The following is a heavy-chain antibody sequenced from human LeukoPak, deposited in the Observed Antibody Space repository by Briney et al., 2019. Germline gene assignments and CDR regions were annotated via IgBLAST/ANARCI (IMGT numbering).Heavy chain of an antibody. D-gene: IGHD6-25*01. V-gene: IGHV3-74*01. CDR2: ISSDGGTT. CDR3: AREDALERLQ. J-gene: IGHJ4*02. CDR1: GLTFRGYW. Sequence: PGGSLRLSCVVSGLTFRGYWMHWVRQAPGKGLVWLSRISSDGGTTNYADSVKGRLIIPRDNAENTMYMEVNNLRAEDTGLYYCAREDALERLQWGQGTLVTVSS.